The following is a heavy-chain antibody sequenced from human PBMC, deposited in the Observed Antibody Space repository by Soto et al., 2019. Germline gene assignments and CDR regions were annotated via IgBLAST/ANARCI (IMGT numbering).Heavy chain of an antibody. Sequence: CLSRSCAAPGFTFSVSPMHCVLHASGKWLEWVGSIRSTAKGYARAYATSVTARFTISRDESKNTAYLKMNSLKTEDTAVYYCTSQSSDSDYWGQGTLVTVSS. CDR1: GFTFSVSP. CDR2: IRSTAKGYAR. CDR3: TSQSSDSDY. V-gene: IGHV3-73*01. J-gene: IGHJ4*02.